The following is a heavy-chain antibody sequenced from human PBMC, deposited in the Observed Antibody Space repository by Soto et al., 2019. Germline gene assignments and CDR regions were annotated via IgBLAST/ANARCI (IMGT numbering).Heavy chain of an antibody. Sequence: GGSLRLSCAASGFTFSSYAMSWVRQAPGKGLEWVSAISGSGGSTYYADSVKGRFTISRDNSKNTLYLQMNSLRAEDTAVYYCAKDHERYDFWSGYYTRYFDYWGQGTLVTVSS. D-gene: IGHD3-3*01. CDR2: ISGSGGST. J-gene: IGHJ4*02. CDR3: AKDHERYDFWSGYYTRYFDY. V-gene: IGHV3-23*01. CDR1: GFTFSSYA.